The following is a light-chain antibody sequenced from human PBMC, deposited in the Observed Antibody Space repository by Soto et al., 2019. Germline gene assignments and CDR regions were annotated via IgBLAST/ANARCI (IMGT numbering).Light chain of an antibody. CDR3: QKYNSAPPT. Sequence: DIQMTQSPSSLSASVGDRVTITGQSSQDINKDLAWYQQKPGKVPKLLIYAASTLQSGVPSRFSGSGSGTDFTLTISSLQPEDVATYYCQKYNSAPPTFGGGTKV. CDR1: QDINKD. CDR2: AAS. V-gene: IGKV1-27*01. J-gene: IGKJ4*01.